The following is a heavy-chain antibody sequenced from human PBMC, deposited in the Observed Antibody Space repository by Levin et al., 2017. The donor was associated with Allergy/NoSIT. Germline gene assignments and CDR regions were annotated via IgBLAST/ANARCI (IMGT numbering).Heavy chain of an antibody. CDR2: VYYIGST. Sequence: SETLSLTCTVFGGSINSYYWNWIRQPPGKGLEWIGYVYYIGSTNYNPSLKSRVTISLDTSKNQFSLKLRSVTAADTAVYYCARSNSWQQNWFDPWGQGTLVTVSS. D-gene: IGHD6-13*01. CDR1: GGSINSYY. V-gene: IGHV4-59*01. CDR3: ARSNSWQQNWFDP. J-gene: IGHJ5*02.